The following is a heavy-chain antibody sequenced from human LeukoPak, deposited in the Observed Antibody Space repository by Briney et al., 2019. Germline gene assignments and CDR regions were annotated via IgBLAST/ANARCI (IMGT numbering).Heavy chain of an antibody. J-gene: IGHJ6*03. CDR1: GYTFTSYD. Sequence: ASVKVSCKASGYTFTSYDINWVRQATGQGLEWMGWMNPNSGNTGYAQKFQGRVTMTRNTSISTAYMELSSLRSEDTAVYYCARGEALYYDSSGYSYYYYMDVWGKGTTVTVSS. CDR2: MNPNSGNT. CDR3: ARGEALYYDSSGYSYYYYMDV. D-gene: IGHD3-22*01. V-gene: IGHV1-8*01.